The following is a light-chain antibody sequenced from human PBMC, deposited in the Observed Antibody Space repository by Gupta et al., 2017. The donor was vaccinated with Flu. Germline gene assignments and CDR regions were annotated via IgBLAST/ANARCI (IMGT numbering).Light chain of an antibody. CDR3: QHENNCPRT. J-gene: IGKJ1*01. V-gene: IGKV3-15*01. Sequence: PATLSGYPGEGATLSCRGSKNVYSDLAWYQQKPGQAPKLLIYGASTRASGFPARFSGSVSGTEFTLTISSRESEDFAVYYCQHENNCPRTFGQGTKVEIK. CDR2: GAS. CDR1: KNVYSD.